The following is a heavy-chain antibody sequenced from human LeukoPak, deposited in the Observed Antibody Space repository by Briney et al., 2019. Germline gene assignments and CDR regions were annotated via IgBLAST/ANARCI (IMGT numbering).Heavy chain of an antibody. CDR3: AIPDNSSGYYSLPRLAFDI. J-gene: IGHJ3*02. CDR2: IYHSGST. CDR1: GGSISSSNW. V-gene: IGHV4-4*02. Sequence: SGTLSLTCAVSGGSISSSNWWSWVRQPPGKGLEWIGEIYHSGSTNYNPSLKSRVTISVDKSKNQFSLKLSSVTAADTAVYYCAIPDNSSGYYSLPRLAFDIWGQGTMVTVSS. D-gene: IGHD3-22*01.